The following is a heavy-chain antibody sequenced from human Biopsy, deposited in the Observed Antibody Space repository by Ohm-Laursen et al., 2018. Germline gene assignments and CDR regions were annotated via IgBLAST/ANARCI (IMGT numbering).Heavy chain of an antibody. CDR1: GYTFTDYR. D-gene: IGHD3-16*01. V-gene: IGHV1-2*02. Sequence: EASVKVSCKPSGYTFTDYRLYWVRQAPGQGLDLMGWIDPNTGDTDYPQKFQGRVTMTSDTSIDTAYVELSSLTSGDTAVYYCALGEPFDYWGQGTLVTVSS. CDR3: ALGEPFDY. CDR2: IDPNTGDT. J-gene: IGHJ4*02.